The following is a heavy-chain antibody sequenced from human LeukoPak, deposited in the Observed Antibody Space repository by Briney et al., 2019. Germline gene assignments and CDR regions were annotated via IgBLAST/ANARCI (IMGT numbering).Heavy chain of an antibody. Sequence: GGSLRLSCAASGFTFSSYWVSWVRQAPGKGLEWVAGISDSGGRTNYADSVKGRFTISRDNPKNTLYLQMNSLRVEDTAVYFCAKRGVVIRVFLVGFHKEAYYFDSWGRGALVTVSS. CDR1: GFTFSSYW. V-gene: IGHV3-23*01. J-gene: IGHJ4*02. CDR3: AKRGVVIRVFLVGFHKEAYYFDS. CDR2: ISDSGGRT. D-gene: IGHD3-10*01.